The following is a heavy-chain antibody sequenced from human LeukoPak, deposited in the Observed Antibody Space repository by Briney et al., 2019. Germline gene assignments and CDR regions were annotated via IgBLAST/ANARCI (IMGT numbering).Heavy chain of an antibody. D-gene: IGHD3-10*01. V-gene: IGHV4-30-4*01. Sequence: SETLSLTCTVSGGSISSYYWSWIRQPPGKGLEWIGYIYYSGSTYYNPSLKSRVTISVDTSKNQFSLKLSSVTAADTAVYYCARAPTYYGSGSRDAFDIWGQGTMVTVSS. CDR1: GGSISSYY. J-gene: IGHJ3*02. CDR3: ARAPTYYGSGSRDAFDI. CDR2: IYYSGST.